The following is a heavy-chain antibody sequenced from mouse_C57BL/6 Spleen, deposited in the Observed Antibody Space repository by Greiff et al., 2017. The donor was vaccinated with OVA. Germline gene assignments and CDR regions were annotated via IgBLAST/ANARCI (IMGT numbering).Heavy chain of an antibody. D-gene: IGHD1-1*01. CDR3: ARRVYGSSYGYFDV. Sequence: DVTLVESGGGLVKPGESLKLSCAASGFTFSDYGMHWVRQAPEKGLEWVAYISSGSSTIYYADTVKGRFTISRDNAKNTLFLQMTSLRSEDTAMYYCARRVYGSSYGYFDVWGTGTTVTVSS. CDR1: GFTFSDYG. J-gene: IGHJ1*03. CDR2: ISSGSSTI. V-gene: IGHV5-17*01.